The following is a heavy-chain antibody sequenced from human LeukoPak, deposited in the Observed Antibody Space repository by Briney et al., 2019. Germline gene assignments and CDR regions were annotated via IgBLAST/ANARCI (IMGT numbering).Heavy chain of an antibody. Sequence: SVKVSSKASGGTFSSYAISWVRQAPGQRLEWMGGIIPIFGTANYAQKFHGRVTITAGESTSTASMQLSSLRSEHTAVYYFARVGRCGGDCWGAFDIWGQGTMVTVSS. CDR1: GGTFSSYA. J-gene: IGHJ3*02. V-gene: IGHV1-69*13. D-gene: IGHD2-21*02. CDR2: IIPIFGTA. CDR3: ARVGRCGGDCWGAFDI.